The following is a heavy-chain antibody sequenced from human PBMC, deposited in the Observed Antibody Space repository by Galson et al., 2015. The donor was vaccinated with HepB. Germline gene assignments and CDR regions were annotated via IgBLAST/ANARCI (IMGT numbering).Heavy chain of an antibody. V-gene: IGHV3-23*01. CDR3: AKSRDYYDSSVADGDDY. J-gene: IGHJ4*02. CDR2: ISGSGGST. Sequence: SLRLSCAASGFTFGSYAMSWVRQAPGKGLEWVSAISGSGGSTYYADSVKGRFTISRDNSKNTLYLQMNSLRAEDTAVYYCAKSRDYYDSSVADGDDYWGQGTLVTVSS. CDR1: GFTFGSYA. D-gene: IGHD3-22*01.